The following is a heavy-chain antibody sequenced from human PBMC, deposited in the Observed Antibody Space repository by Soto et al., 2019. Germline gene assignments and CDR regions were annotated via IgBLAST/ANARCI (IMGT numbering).Heavy chain of an antibody. V-gene: IGHV3-49*02. CDR2: IRSKDYGGTT. CDR1: GFTFTYFS. CDR3: TREIRYFDS. J-gene: IGHJ4*02. Sequence: EVQLVESGGGLAQPGRSLRLSCATSGFTFTYFSISWVRQAPGRGLEWVGFIRSKDYGGTTEYAASVKGRFAISRDDSTGIAYLQMNSLKNEDTAVYYCTREIRYFDSWGQGTLVTVAS.